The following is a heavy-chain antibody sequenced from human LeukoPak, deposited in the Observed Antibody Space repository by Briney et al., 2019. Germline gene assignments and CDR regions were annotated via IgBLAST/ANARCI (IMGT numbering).Heavy chain of an antibody. CDR3: ARDHKTHLSGSRRVHDAFDI. D-gene: IGHD1-26*01. J-gene: IGHJ3*02. CDR1: GYTFTGYY. V-gene: IGHV1-2*02. CDR2: INPNSVGT. Sequence: GASVKVSCKASGYTFTGYYMHWVRQAPGQGLEWMGWINPNSVGTNYAQKFQGRVNMTRDTSISTAYMGLSRLRSDDTAVYYCARDHKTHLSGSRRVHDAFDIWGQGTMVTVSS.